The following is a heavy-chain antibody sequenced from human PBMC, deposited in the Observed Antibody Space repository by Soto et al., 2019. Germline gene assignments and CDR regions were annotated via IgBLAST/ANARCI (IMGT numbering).Heavy chain of an antibody. J-gene: IGHJ5*02. CDR2: ISSDGNNK. D-gene: IGHD4-17*01. CDR3: AKDLLPNTVTTCGS. CDR1: GFTFDSHG. V-gene: IGHV3-30*18. Sequence: VQLVESGGGAVQPGRSLRLSCAASGFTFDSHGMHWVRQAPGKGLEWVAVISSDGNNKYYADSVKGRFTISRDNFNNILYLQMSSLRAEDTAVYYCAKDLLPNTVTTCGSWGQETLVTVSS.